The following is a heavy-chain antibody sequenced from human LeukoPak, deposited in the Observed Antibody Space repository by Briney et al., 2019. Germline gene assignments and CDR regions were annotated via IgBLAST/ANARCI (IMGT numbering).Heavy chain of an antibody. CDR1: GYTFTNYG. D-gene: IGHD2-2*01. J-gene: IGHJ4*02. Sequence: ASVKVSCKASGYTFTNYGVSWVRQAPGQGLEWMGWNSAYNGNIDYAQNLQGRVTMTTDTSTSTAYMELRSLRSDDTAVYYCARDCSTSTCYGRHWGQGTLVIVSS. CDR2: NSAYNGNI. CDR3: ARDCSTSTCYGRH. V-gene: IGHV1-18*01.